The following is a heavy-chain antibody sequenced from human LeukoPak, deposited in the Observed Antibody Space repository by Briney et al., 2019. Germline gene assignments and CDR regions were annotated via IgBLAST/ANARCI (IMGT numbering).Heavy chain of an antibody. CDR3: AEANYYDSSGDLGFDP. CDR1: GYAFTSYG. Sequence: GASVKVSCKASGYAFTSYGISWVRQAPGQGLECMGWISAYNGNTNYAQKLQGRVTMTTDTSTSTAYMELRSLRSDDTAVYYCAEANYYDSSGDLGFDPWGQGTLVTVSS. J-gene: IGHJ5*02. D-gene: IGHD3-22*01. V-gene: IGHV1-18*01. CDR2: ISAYNGNT.